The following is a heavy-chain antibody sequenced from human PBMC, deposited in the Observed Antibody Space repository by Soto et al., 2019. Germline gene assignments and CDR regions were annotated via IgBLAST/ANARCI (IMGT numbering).Heavy chain of an antibody. CDR2: INHSGST. J-gene: IGHJ3*02. CDR3: ARWVVVVPAAIFLRPPDAFDI. Sequence: PSETLSLTCAVYGGSFSGYYWSWIRQPPGKGLEWIGEINHSGSTNYNPSLKSRVTISVDTSKNQFSLKLSSVTAADTAVYYCARWVVVVPAAIFLRPPDAFDIWGQRTMVTVSS. CDR1: GGSFSGYY. V-gene: IGHV4-34*01. D-gene: IGHD2-2*01.